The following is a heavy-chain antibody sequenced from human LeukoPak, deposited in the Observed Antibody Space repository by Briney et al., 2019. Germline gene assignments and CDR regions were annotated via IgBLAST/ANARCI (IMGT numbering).Heavy chain of an antibody. D-gene: IGHD6-13*01. Sequence: SETLSLTCAVYGGSFSGYYWSWIRQPPVKGLEWIGEINHSGSTNYNPSLKSRVTISVDTSKNQFSLKLSSVTAADTAVYYCARSGDYTAAGHDQIYFDYWGQGTLVTVSS. CDR3: ARSGDYTAAGHDQIYFDY. CDR2: INHSGST. J-gene: IGHJ4*02. CDR1: GGSFSGYY. V-gene: IGHV4-34*01.